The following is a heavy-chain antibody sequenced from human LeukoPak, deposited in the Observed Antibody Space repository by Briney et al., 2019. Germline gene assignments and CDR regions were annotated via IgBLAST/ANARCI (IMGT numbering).Heavy chain of an antibody. Sequence: PSETLSLTCTVSGGSISSSSYYWGWIRQPPGKGLEWIGSIYYSGSTYYNPSLKSRVTISVDTSKNQFSLKLSSVTAADTAVYYCARRPRAAAGTDFDYWGQGTLVTVSS. CDR2: IYYSGST. D-gene: IGHD6-13*01. CDR3: ARRPRAAAGTDFDY. V-gene: IGHV4-39*01. CDR1: GGSISSSSYY. J-gene: IGHJ4*02.